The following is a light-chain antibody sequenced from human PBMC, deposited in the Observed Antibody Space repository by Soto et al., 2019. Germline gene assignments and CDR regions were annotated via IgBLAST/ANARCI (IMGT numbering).Light chain of an antibody. CDR2: AAS. Sequence: EIVLPQSPATLSLSPGARATLSCRASQSVDSNYLAWYQQKPGQAPRLLIYAASSSATGIPDRFSGSGSGTDFTLTISRLEPEDFAVYYCQQYDNSLYTFGQGTKLEIK. V-gene: IGKV3-20*01. J-gene: IGKJ2*01. CDR1: QSVDSNY. CDR3: QQYDNSLYT.